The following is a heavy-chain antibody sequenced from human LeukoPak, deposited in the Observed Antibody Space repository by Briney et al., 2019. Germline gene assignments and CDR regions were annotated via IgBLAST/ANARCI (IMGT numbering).Heavy chain of an antibody. J-gene: IGHJ4*02. CDR2: ISGSGDST. CDR1: GFTFNIYA. V-gene: IGHV3-23*01. D-gene: IGHD5-18*01. Sequence: PGGSLRLSCAASGFTFNIYAMNWVRQAPGKGLEWVSVISGSGDSTYYADSVKGLFTISRDNSKNTLYLQMNSLRAEDTAVYYCAKARAAMVTDYWGQGTLVTVSS. CDR3: AKARAAMVTDY.